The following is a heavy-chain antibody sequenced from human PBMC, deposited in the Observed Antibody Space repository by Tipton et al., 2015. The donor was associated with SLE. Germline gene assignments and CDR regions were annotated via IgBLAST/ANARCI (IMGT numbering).Heavy chain of an antibody. D-gene: IGHD1-1*01. CDR2: IRQDGSDT. J-gene: IGHJ6*03. Sequence: SLRLSCAASGFTFSSYWMDWVRQAPGKGLEWVANIRQDGSDTYYVDSVKGRFTISRDNAKNTLYLQMNSLRAEDTAVYYCARVPGLERSYYYNYYMDVWGKGTTVTVSS. CDR1: GFTFSSYW. CDR3: ARVPGLERSYYYNYYMDV. V-gene: IGHV3-7*01.